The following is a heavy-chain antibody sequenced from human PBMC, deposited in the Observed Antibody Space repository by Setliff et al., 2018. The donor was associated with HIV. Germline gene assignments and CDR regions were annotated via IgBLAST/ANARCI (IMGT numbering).Heavy chain of an antibody. Sequence: SETLSLTCTVSDSGTYYWSWIRQPAGKGLEWIGYIYNSGSTYYEPSLRGRVTISIDRSKNQFSLKLNSVTAADTAVYYCARETNASGSLTAYWYFDLWGRGTLVTVSS. CDR3: ARETNASGSLTAYWYFDL. CDR1: DSGTYY. CDR2: IYNSGST. V-gene: IGHV4-30-4*08. J-gene: IGHJ2*01. D-gene: IGHD3-10*01.